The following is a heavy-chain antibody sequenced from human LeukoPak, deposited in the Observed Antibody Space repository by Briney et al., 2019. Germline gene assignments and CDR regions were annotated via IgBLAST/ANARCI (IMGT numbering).Heavy chain of an antibody. CDR1: GFTFSSNW. J-gene: IGHJ4*02. CDR3: ARDAADDYYDSSGYPDY. D-gene: IGHD3-22*01. CDR2: IKQDGSEK. Sequence: GGSLRLSCAASGFTFSSNWMSWVRQAPGKGLEWVANIKQDGSEKYYVDSVKGRFTISRDNAKNSLYLQMNSLRAEDTAVYYCARDAADDYYDSSGYPDYWGQGTLVTVSS. V-gene: IGHV3-7*01.